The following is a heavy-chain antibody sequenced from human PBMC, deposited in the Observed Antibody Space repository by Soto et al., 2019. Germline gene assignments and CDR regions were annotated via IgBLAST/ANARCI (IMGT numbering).Heavy chain of an antibody. CDR2: IYYSGST. V-gene: IGHV4-31*03. J-gene: IGHJ5*02. CDR3: ARDTLSCSGGSCYFLAGLAGFDP. Sequence: PSETLSLTCTVSGGSISSGGYYWSWIRQHPGKGLEWIGYIYYSGSTYYNPSLKSRVTISVDTSKNQFSLKLSSVTAADTAVYYCARDTLSCSGGSCYFLAGLAGFDPWGQGTLVTVSS. D-gene: IGHD2-15*01. CDR1: GGSISSGGYY.